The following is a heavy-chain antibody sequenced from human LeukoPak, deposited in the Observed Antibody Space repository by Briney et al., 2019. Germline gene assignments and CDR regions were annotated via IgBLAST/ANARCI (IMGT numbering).Heavy chain of an antibody. CDR2: IYSGGST. Sequence: TGGSLRLSCAASGFTFSSYGMHWVRQAPGKGLEWVSVIYSGGSTYYADSVKGRFTISRDNSKNTLYLQMNSLRAEDTAVYYCARDLGYSPPDNWFDPWGQGTLVTVSS. D-gene: IGHD1-14*01. CDR1: GFTFSSYG. CDR3: ARDLGYSPPDNWFDP. V-gene: IGHV3-53*01. J-gene: IGHJ5*02.